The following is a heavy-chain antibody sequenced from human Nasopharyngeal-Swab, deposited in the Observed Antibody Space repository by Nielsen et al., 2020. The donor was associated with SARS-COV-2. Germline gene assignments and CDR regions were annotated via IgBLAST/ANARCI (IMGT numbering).Heavy chain of an antibody. Sequence: GGSRRLSCAASGFTFSSYAVSWVRQAPGKGLEWVSVIYSGGSSTYYADSVKGRFTISRDNSKNTLYLQMNSLRAEDTAVYYCARDTTVPTGRHWRYYYSYGMDVWGQGTTVTVSS. CDR3: ARDTTVPTGRHWRYYYSYGMDV. CDR1: GFTFSSYA. CDR2: IYSGGSST. J-gene: IGHJ6*02. D-gene: IGHD4-17*01. V-gene: IGHV3-23*03.